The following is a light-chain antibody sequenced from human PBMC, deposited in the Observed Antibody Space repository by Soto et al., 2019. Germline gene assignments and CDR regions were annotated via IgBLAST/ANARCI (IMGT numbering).Light chain of an antibody. J-gene: IGLJ2*01. Sequence: QSVLTQPPSASGSPGQSVTISCTGTSSDVGGYNYVSWYQQHPGKAPKLMIYEVSKLPSGVPDRFSGSKSGNTASLTVSGLQAEDEADYYCSSYAGSNNLVFGGGTKLTVL. CDR3: SSYAGSNNLV. CDR1: SSDVGGYNY. V-gene: IGLV2-8*01. CDR2: EVS.